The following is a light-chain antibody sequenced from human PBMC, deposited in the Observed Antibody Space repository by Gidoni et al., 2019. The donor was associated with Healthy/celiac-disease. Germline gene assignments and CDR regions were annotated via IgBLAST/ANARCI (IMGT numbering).Light chain of an antibody. CDR3: QQYGSSPLT. CDR1: QSVSSSY. CDR2: GAS. Sequence: EIVLTQSPGTLSLSPGDRATLSCRASQSVSSSYLAWYQQKPGQAPRLLIYGASSRATGIPDRFSGSGSGTDFTLTISRLEPEDFAVYYCQQYGSSPLTFGGXTKVEIK. J-gene: IGKJ4*01. V-gene: IGKV3-20*01.